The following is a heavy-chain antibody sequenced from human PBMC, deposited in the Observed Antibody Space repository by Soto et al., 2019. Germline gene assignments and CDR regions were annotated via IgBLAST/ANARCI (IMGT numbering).Heavy chain of an antibody. J-gene: IGHJ6*02. V-gene: IGHV3-21*01. CDR1: GFTFSSYS. D-gene: IGHD3-22*01. CDR2: ISSSSSYI. CDR3: ARGYYGSSGYSILPAYYYYYGMDV. Sequence: GGSLRLSCAASGFTFSSYSMNWVRQAPGKGLEWVSSISSSSSYIYYADSVKGRFTISRDNAKNSLYLQMNSLRAEDTAVYYCARGYYGSSGYSILPAYYYYYGMDVWGQGTTVTVSS.